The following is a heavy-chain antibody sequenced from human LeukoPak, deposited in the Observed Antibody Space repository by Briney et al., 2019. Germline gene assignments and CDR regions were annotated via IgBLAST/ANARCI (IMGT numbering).Heavy chain of an antibody. CDR3: ATDLLFSGFSY. D-gene: IGHD5-12*01. CDR1: GLSFPNAW. V-gene: IGHV3-15*01. J-gene: IGHJ4*02. CDR2: IRGKDDGETV. Sequence: GSLRLSCAVSGLSFPNAWMTWVRPAPGKGLEWVGRIRGKDDGETVEYAAPVKGRFTISRDNSKDTLYLQMSSLQTEDTAVYYCATDLLFSGFSYWGQGTLVTVSS.